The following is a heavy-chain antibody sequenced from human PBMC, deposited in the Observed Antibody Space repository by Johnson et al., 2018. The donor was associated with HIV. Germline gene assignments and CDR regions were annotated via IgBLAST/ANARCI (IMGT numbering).Heavy chain of an antibody. Sequence: MQLVESGGGVVRPGGSLRLSCEASGFTFDEYGMSWVRQAPGKGLEWVSGINWNGGSTGYADSVKGRFTISRDNSKNTLYLQMSSLRGEDTAVYYCAKDEGDYGGDDAFDIWGQGTMVTVSS. CDR3: AKDEGDYGGDDAFDI. CDR2: INWNGGST. CDR1: GFTFDEYG. D-gene: IGHD4-17*01. V-gene: IGHV3-20*04. J-gene: IGHJ3*02.